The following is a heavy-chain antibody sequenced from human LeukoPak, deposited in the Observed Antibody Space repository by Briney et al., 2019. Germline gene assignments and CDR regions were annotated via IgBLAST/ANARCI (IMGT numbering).Heavy chain of an antibody. D-gene: IGHD3-16*02. V-gene: IGHV3-23*01. Sequence: PGGSLRLSCAASGFTFSSSAMTWVRQAPGKGLEWVSAISDNGYDTFYADSVKGRFTISRDDAKSSLFLRMDNLRVDDTATYYCAKEKGAGGGYPVLDSWGRGILVTVSS. CDR2: ISDNGYDT. CDR1: GFTFSSSA. J-gene: IGHJ5*01. CDR3: AKEKGAGGGYPVLDS.